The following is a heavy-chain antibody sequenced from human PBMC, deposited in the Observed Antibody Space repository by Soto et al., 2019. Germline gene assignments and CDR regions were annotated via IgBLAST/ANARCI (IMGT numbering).Heavy chain of an antibody. D-gene: IGHD5-12*01. J-gene: IGHJ6*02. Sequence: ASVKVSCKASGYTFTSYGISWVRQAPGQGLEWMGWISAYNGKTNYAQNVQGRVTMTTDTSTRTAYMDLRSLRSDDTAVYYCSRGGAVNYYHDMDSWRHGTTITVSS. CDR2: ISAYNGKT. CDR3: SRGGAVNYYHDMDS. CDR1: GYTFTSYG. V-gene: IGHV1-18*01.